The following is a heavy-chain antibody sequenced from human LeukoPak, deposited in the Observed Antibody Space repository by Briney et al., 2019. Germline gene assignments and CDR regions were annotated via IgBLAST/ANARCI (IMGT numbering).Heavy chain of an antibody. D-gene: IGHD2/OR15-2a*01. CDR1: GDSVSSNNVA. V-gene: IGHV6-1*01. J-gene: IGHJ4*02. CDR2: TYYRSKWYN. Sequence: HSQTLSLTCAISGDSVSSNNVAWNWIRQSPSRGLEWLGRTYYRSKWYNDSGTSVKGRVIISPDTSKNQFSLQLNSVTPEDTGVYYCARGGPGDLLLDCWGQGTLVTVSS. CDR3: ARGGPGDLLLDC.